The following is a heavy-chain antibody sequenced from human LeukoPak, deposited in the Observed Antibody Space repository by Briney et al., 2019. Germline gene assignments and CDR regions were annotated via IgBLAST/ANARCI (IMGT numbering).Heavy chain of an antibody. CDR1: GFTFSGDW. Sequence: GGSLSLSCVASGFTFSGDWMHWVRQDPRKGLVWVSRINGDGRNINYADSVRGRFTISRDNAKNTLYLQMNTLRVEDTAVYYCTRDLMDYDVSTGLHHYYMDVWGQGTTVTVSS. CDR2: INGDGRNI. V-gene: IGHV3-74*01. J-gene: IGHJ6*02. CDR3: TRDLMDYDVSTGLHHYYMDV. D-gene: IGHD3-9*01.